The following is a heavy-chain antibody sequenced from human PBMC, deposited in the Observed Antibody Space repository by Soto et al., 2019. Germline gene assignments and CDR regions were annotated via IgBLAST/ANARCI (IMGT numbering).Heavy chain of an antibody. D-gene: IGHD2-2*01. J-gene: IGHJ5*02. CDR1: GDSVISGSYY. CDR2: IYYSGST. V-gene: IGHV4-61*01. Sequence: SETLSLTCTVSGDSVISGSYYWSWIRQPPGKGLEWIGNIYYSGSTNYNPALKSRVTMSIDTPKNQFSLRLNSMTAADTAVYYCGKMLMPAEPKTPLFDPRGQGNLVTGSS. CDR3: GKMLMPAEPKTPLFDP.